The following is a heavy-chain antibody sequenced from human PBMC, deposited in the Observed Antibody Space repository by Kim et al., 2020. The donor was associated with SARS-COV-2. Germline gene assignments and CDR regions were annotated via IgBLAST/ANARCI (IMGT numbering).Heavy chain of an antibody. D-gene: IGHD3-16*01. CDR2: INHSGST. V-gene: IGHV4-34*01. J-gene: IGHJ4*02. CDR3: ASWGVLRPPKFSQTVGYYFDY. CDR1: GGSFSGYY. Sequence: SETLSLTCAVYGGSFSGYYWSWIRQPPGKGLEWIGEINHSGSTNYNPSLKSRVTISVDTSKNQFSLKLSSVTAADTAVYYCASWGVLRPPKFSQTVGYYFDYWGQGTLVTVSS.